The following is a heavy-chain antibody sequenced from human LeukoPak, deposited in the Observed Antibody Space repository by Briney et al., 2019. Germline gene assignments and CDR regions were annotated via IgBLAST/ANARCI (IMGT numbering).Heavy chain of an antibody. Sequence: SETLSLTCTVSGGSISSGGYYWSWIRQPPGKGLEWIGYIYHSGSTYYNPSLKSRVTISVDRSKNQFSLKLSSVTAADTAVYYCARDVLGPRLFDYWGQGTLVTVPS. CDR2: IYHSGST. V-gene: IGHV4-30-2*01. CDR1: GGSISSGGYY. CDR3: ARDVLGPRLFDY. J-gene: IGHJ4*02.